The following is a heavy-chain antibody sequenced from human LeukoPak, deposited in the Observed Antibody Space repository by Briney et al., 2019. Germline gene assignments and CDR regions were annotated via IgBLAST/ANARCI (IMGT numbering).Heavy chain of an antibody. CDR3: ARHRGGSNAHDAFDI. CDR2: VFYSGGT. J-gene: IGHJ3*02. V-gene: IGHV4-59*08. D-gene: IGHD4/OR15-4a*01. Sequence: PSETLSLTCTVSGCSVSPFFWSWIRQSPGKDLEWMGYVFYSGGTTYNPSLKSRLTISVDTSKIQFSLTLASVTAAHTALYVCARHRGGSNAHDAFDIWGRGTLITVSS. CDR1: GCSVSPFF.